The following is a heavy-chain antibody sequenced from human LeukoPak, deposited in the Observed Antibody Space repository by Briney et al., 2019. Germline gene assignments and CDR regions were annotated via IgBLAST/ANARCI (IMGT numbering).Heavy chain of an antibody. CDR3: ARDSHDYCDY. Sequence: ASVKVSCKTSGFTFTSNGISWVRQAPGQGLEWMGWINAYNGKTNYPQKFQDRVTMTTDTSTSTAYLELRNLRSDDTAVYYCARDSHDYCDYWGQGTLVTVSS. CDR2: INAYNGKT. CDR1: GFTFTSNG. J-gene: IGHJ4*02. V-gene: IGHV1-18*01.